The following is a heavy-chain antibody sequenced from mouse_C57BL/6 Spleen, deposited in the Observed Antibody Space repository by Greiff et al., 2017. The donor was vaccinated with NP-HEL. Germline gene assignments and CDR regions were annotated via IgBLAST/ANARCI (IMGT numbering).Heavy chain of an antibody. Sequence: VQLQQSGAELVRPGASVTLSCKASGYTFTDYEMHWVKQTPVHGLEWIGAIDPETGGTAYNQKFKGKAILTADKSSSTAYMELRSLTSEDSAVYYCTRRGGGTLFAYWGQGTLVTVSA. CDR2: IDPETGGT. CDR3: TRRGGGTLFAY. D-gene: IGHD4-1*01. V-gene: IGHV1-15*01. CDR1: GYTFTDYE. J-gene: IGHJ3*01.